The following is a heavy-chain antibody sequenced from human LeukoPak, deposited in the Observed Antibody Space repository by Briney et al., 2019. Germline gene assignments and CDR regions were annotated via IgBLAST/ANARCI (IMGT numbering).Heavy chain of an antibody. J-gene: IGHJ4*02. V-gene: IGHV1-46*01. CDR1: GYTFTSYY. CDR3: ARDESGGYFDY. Sequence: ASVKVSCKASGYTFTSYYLHWVRQAPGQGLEWMGIINPSTGNTNYARKFQGRVTMTRDTSTSTVYMELSSLRSEDTAVYYCARDESGGYFDYWGQGTVVTVSS. CDR2: INPSTGNT. D-gene: IGHD2-8*02.